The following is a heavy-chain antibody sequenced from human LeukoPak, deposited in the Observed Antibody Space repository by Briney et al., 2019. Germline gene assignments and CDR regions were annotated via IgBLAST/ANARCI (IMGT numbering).Heavy chain of an antibody. CDR1: GGSISSSSYY. CDR2: IYYSGST. CDR3: ARHFRDDYVWGSYRYGPFDY. Sequence: SETLSLTCTVSGGSISSSSYYWGWIRQPPGKGLEWIGSIYYSGSTYYNPSLKSRVTISVDTSKNQFSLKLSSVTAADTAVYYCARHFRDDYVWGSYRYGPFDYWGQGTLVTVSS. V-gene: IGHV4-39*01. J-gene: IGHJ4*02. D-gene: IGHD3-16*02.